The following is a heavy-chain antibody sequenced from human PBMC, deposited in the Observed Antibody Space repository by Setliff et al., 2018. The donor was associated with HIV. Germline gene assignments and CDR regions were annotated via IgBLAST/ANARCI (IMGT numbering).Heavy chain of an antibody. CDR1: GDSIGSNTFY. CDR3: ARRGYGGYYFMDV. D-gene: IGHD6-13*01. Sequence: SETLSLTCSVYGDSIGSNTFYWGWLRQPPGKEPEWIGSINHSGNTYYYPSLKSRVTMSVDTSKNQFSLRLSSVTATDTAVYYCARRGYGGYYFMDVWGKGTTVTVSS. V-gene: IGHV4-39*01. CDR2: INHSGNT. J-gene: IGHJ6*03.